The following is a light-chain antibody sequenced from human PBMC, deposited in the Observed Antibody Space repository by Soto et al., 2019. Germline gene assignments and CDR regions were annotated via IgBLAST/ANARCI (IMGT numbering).Light chain of an antibody. CDR1: SSDVGGHNY. CDR3: SSYTSSSTYV. J-gene: IGLJ1*01. V-gene: IGLV2-14*01. CDR2: EVS. Sequence: QSVLTQPAPVSGSPGQSITISCTGTSSDVGGHNYVSWYQQHPGKAPKLMIYEVSNRPSGVSNRFSGSKSGNTASLTISGLQAEDEADYYCSSYTSSSTYVFGTGTKVTVL.